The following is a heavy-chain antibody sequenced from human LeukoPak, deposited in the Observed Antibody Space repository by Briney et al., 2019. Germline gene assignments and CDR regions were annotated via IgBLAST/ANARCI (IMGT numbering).Heavy chain of an antibody. V-gene: IGHV1-18*01. CDR3: ARVRIYYYDSSGYYYAPGAFDI. CDR1: GYTFTSYG. D-gene: IGHD3-22*01. J-gene: IGHJ3*02. Sequence: ASVKVSCKASGYTFTSYGISWVRQAPGQGLEWMGWISAYNGNTNYAQKLQGRVTMTTDTSTSTAYMELRSLRSDDTAVYYCARVRIYYYDSSGYYYAPGAFDIWGQGTMVTVSS. CDR2: ISAYNGNT.